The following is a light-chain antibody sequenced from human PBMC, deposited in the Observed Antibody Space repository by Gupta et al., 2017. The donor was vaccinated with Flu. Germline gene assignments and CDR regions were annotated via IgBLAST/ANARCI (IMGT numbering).Light chain of an antibody. V-gene: IGKV3-15*01. Sequence: GERATLSCRASQGVNSNLAWSQLKPGQAPRLLIHGASTRATDIPARFSGSGSATEFTLTISSLQSEDFAVYYCQQYNKWPLTFGGGTKVEI. CDR1: QGVNSN. J-gene: IGKJ4*01. CDR2: GAS. CDR3: QQYNKWPLT.